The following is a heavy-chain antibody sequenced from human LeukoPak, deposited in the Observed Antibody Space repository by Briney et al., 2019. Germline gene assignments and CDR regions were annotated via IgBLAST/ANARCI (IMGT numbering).Heavy chain of an antibody. CDR2: ITGSGDRT. CDR1: GFTFSRYG. CDR3: AKDRMDPVNY. Sequence: GGSLRLSCAASGFTFSRYGMSWVRQAPGKGLEWVSAITGSGDRTYYADSVKGRFTISRDNSKNTLYLQMNSLRAEDTALYYCAKDRMDPVNYWGQGTLVTVSS. J-gene: IGHJ4*02. D-gene: IGHD2-2*03. V-gene: IGHV3-23*01.